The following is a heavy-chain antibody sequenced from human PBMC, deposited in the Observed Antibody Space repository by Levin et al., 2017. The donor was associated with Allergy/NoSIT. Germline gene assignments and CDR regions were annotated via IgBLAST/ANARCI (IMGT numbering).Heavy chain of an antibody. CDR1: GFTFSSYA. CDR2: ISYDGSNK. CDR3: ARDNVRWLQSALDY. J-gene: IGHJ4*02. D-gene: IGHD5-24*01. Sequence: GESLKISCAASGFTFSSYAMHWVRQAPGKGLEWVAVISYDGSNKYYADSVKGRFTISRDNSKNTLYLQMNSLRAEDTAVYYCARDNVRWLQSALDYWGQGTLVTVSS. V-gene: IGHV3-30-3*01.